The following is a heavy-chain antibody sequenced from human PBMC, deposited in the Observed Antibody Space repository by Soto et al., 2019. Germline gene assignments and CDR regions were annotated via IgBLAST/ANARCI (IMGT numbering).Heavy chain of an antibody. D-gene: IGHD5-12*01. CDR2: ISAYNGNT. J-gene: IGHJ6*02. CDR1: GYSFTDYH. Sequence: ASVKVSCKASGYSFTDYHIHWVRQAPGQGLEWLGWISAYNGNTNYAQKLQGRVTMTTDTSTSTAYMELRSLRSDDTAVYYCARDNSGYDYYYYYGMDVWGQGTTVTVSS. V-gene: IGHV1-18*04. CDR3: ARDNSGYDYYYYYGMDV.